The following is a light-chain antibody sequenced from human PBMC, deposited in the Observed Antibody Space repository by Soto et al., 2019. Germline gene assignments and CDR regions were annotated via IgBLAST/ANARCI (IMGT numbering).Light chain of an antibody. J-gene: IGLJ7*01. CDR3: SLYTSENACV. CDR2: EVS. Sequence: QSVLTQPPSVSGSPGQSVTISCTGTSTDFVSYNRVSWYQQPPGTAPKLMIYEVSKRPSGVPDRFSGSKSGNTASLTISGLQAADEADYYCSLYTSENACVFGTGTQLTVL. CDR1: STDFVSYNR. V-gene: IGLV2-18*01.